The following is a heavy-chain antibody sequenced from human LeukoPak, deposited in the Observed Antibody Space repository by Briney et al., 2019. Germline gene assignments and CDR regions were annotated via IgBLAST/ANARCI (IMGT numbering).Heavy chain of an antibody. CDR2: ISGSGGST. Sequence: GGSLRLSCAASGFTVSSNYMSWVRQAPGKGLEWVSAISGSGGSTYYADSVKGRFTISRDNSKNTLYLQMNSLRAEDTAVYYCAKYYYDSSGYYYWGQGTLVTVSS. CDR1: GFTVSSNY. V-gene: IGHV3-23*01. CDR3: AKYYYDSSGYYY. J-gene: IGHJ4*02. D-gene: IGHD3-22*01.